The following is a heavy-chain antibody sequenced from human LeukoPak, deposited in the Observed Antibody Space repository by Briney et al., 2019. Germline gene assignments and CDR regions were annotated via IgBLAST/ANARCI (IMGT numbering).Heavy chain of an antibody. D-gene: IGHD6-13*01. Sequence: SETLSLTCSVSGGSISSHYWSWIRQQPGKGLVWIGYTYYSWCTNYKPSLKSRGPISVDTSQNQFPLKLGSVPAAGPGVYYCARVTSWGSRRYQPHYYFDYWGQGTLVTVSS. CDR1: GGSISSHY. V-gene: IGHV4-59*11. J-gene: IGHJ4*02. CDR3: ARVTSWGSRRYQPHYYFDY. CDR2: TYYSWCT.